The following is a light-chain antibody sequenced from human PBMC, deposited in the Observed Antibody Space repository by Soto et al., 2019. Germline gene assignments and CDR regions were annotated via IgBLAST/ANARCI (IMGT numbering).Light chain of an antibody. CDR3: QQYNDWPRT. V-gene: IGKV3-15*01. CDR2: GAS. Sequence: EIGMTQSPATLSVSQGERATLSCRASQSVSSNLAWYQQKPGKARRLLIYGASTRDTGIPARFSGSGSGTEFTLTISSLQSEDFAVYYCQQYNDWPRTFGQGTKVDIK. J-gene: IGKJ1*01. CDR1: QSVSSN.